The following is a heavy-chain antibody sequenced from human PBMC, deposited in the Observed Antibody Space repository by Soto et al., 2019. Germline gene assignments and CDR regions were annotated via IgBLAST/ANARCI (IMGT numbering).Heavy chain of an antibody. V-gene: IGHV3-30*18. CDR1: GFAFDTYG. Sequence: GGSLRLSCEASGFAFDTYGMHWIRQGAGQGLEWVATMSYDGSKIYYRDSVRGRFSISRDDSERTLYLQMNSLRAEDTAVYYCAKDRDPYYYYYLTDVWGQGTTVTVSS. CDR3: AKDRDPYYYYYLTDV. CDR2: MSYDGSKI. J-gene: IGHJ6*02.